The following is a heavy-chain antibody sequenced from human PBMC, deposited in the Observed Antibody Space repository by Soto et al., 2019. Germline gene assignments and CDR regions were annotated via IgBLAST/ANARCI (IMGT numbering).Heavy chain of an antibody. Sequence: QVQLVQSGAEVRKPGSSVEVSCMASGSTFSSYTVNWVRQAPGQGLEWIGRIIPVLGVTHYARRFQGRVTLTAERSRTTAYTELTRLTSEDTAVYYCARRRYCGVDCYNKFYYGIDVWGQGTTGTVSS. D-gene: IGHD2-21*02. V-gene: IGHV1-69*02. J-gene: IGHJ6*02. CDR2: IIPVLGVT. CDR3: ARRRYCGVDCYNKFYYGIDV. CDR1: GSTFSSYT.